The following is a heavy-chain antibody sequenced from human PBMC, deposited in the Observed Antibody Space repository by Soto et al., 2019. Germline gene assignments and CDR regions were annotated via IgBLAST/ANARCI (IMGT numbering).Heavy chain of an antibody. Sequence: QVQLVQSGAEVKKPGSSVKVSCKASGGTFSSYAISWVRQAPGQGLEWMGGIIPIFNRSNNAQKFQGRVTITADESTNTMYMELSSLRSEDTAMYYCARDERGDGYQRNWFDPWGQGTQVTVSS. V-gene: IGHV1-69*12. CDR3: ARDERGDGYQRNWFDP. CDR2: IIPIFNRS. D-gene: IGHD2-21*01. CDR1: GGTFSSYA. J-gene: IGHJ5*02.